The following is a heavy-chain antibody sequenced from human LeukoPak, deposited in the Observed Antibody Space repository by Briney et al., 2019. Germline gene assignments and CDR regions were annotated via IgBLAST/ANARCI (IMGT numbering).Heavy chain of an antibody. CDR2: IYYSGST. V-gene: IGHV4-59*11. Sequence: SETLSLTCTVSGGSISSHYWSWIRQPPGKGLEWIGYIYYSGSTNYNPSLKSRVTISVDTSKNQFSLKLSSVTAADTAVYYCAREDCSSTSCMNQDAFDIWGQGTMVTVSS. CDR1: GGSISSHY. CDR3: AREDCSSTSCMNQDAFDI. D-gene: IGHD2-2*01. J-gene: IGHJ3*02.